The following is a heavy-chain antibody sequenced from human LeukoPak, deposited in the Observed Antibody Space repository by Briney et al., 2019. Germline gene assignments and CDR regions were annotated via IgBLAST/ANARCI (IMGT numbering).Heavy chain of an antibody. D-gene: IGHD1-26*01. CDR1: GFTFSSYG. CDR2: IRYDGSNK. J-gene: IGHJ4*02. CDR3: AKDASGSYYYFDY. V-gene: IGHV3-30*02. Sequence: GGSLRLSCAASGFTFSSYGMHWVRQAPGKGLEWVAFIRYDGSNKYYADSVKSRFTISRDNSKNTLYLQMNSLRAEDTAAYYCAKDASGSYYYFDYWGQGTLVTVSS.